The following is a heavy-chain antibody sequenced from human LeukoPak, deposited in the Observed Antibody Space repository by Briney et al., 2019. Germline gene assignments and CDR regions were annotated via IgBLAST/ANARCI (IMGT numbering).Heavy chain of an antibody. CDR2: IYSGGST. CDR3: ARARWGSGYYYYYMDV. D-gene: IGHD7-27*01. J-gene: IGHJ6*03. V-gene: IGHV3-53*01. CDR1: GFTVSSNY. Sequence: GGSLRPSCAASGFTVSSNYMSWVRQAPGKGLEWVSVIYSGGSTYYADSVKGRFTVSRDNSKNTLYLQMNSLRAEDTAVYYCARARWGSGYYYYYMDVWGKGTTAIVSS.